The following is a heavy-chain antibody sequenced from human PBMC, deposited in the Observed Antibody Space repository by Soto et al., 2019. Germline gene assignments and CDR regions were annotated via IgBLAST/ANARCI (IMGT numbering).Heavy chain of an antibody. CDR1: GFTFSDYY. J-gene: IGHJ4*02. Sequence: PGGSLRLSCAASGFTFSDYYMSWIRQAPGKGLEWVSYISSSSSYTNYADSVKGRFTISRDNAKNSLYLQMNSLRAEDTAVYYCARDYYDSSGYPPYDYWGQGTLVTVSS. CDR2: ISSSSSYT. CDR3: ARDYYDSSGYPPYDY. D-gene: IGHD3-22*01. V-gene: IGHV3-11*06.